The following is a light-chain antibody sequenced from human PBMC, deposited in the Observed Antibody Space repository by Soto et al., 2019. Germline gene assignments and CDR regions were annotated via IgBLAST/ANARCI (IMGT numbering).Light chain of an antibody. J-gene: IGKJ1*01. Sequence: DIQMTQSPSAMSASVGDRVTITCRASQDISNSLAWLQQRPGKVPKRLIYPAPSLQSGVPSRFSGSRSGTEFTLTISSLQPEDFATYYCLQQKTFPWTFGQGTKVEIK. CDR1: QDISNS. CDR2: PAP. V-gene: IGKV1-17*03. CDR3: LQQKTFPWT.